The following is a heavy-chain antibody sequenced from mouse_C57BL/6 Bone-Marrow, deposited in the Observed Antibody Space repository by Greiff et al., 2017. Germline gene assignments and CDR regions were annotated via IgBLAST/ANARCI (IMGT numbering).Heavy chain of an antibody. CDR2: IYPGNSDT. J-gene: IGHJ4*01. Sequence: EVQLQQSGTVLARPGASVKMSCKTSGYTFTSYWMHWVKQRPGQGLEWIGAIYPGNSDTSYNQKFKGKAKLTAVTSASTAYMELSSLTNEDSAVYYCTRPYYDYDGPLLYAMDYWGQGTSVTVSS. CDR3: TRPYYDYDGPLLYAMDY. D-gene: IGHD2-4*01. V-gene: IGHV1-5*01. CDR1: GYTFTSYW.